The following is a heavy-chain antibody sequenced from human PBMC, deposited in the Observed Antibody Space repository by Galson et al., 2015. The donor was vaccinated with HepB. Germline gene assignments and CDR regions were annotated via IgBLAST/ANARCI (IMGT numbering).Heavy chain of an antibody. CDR1: GFSFSTYS. CDR2: ISSSGRTI. J-gene: IGHJ5*02. D-gene: IGHD2-2*01. CDR3: ASEGGYCTITSCYGDTWSDP. Sequence: SLRLSCAASGFSFSTYSINWVRQAPGKGLDWVSYISSSGRTIYYADSVKGRFTISRDNAKNSVYLQMNSLTAEDTAVYYCASEGGYCTITSCYGDTWSDPWGQGTPVTVSS. V-gene: IGHV3-48*01.